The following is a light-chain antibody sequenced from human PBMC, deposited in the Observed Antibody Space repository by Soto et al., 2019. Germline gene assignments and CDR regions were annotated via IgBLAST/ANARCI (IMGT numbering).Light chain of an antibody. J-gene: IGLJ1*01. Sequence: QLVLTQSXSASXSLGSSVKLXCTLSSGHSSYIIAWHQQQPGKAPRYLMKLEGSGSYNKGSGVPDRFSGSSSGADRYLTISNLQFEDETDYYCETWDGNTRVFGTGTKLTVL. V-gene: IGLV4-60*02. CDR1: SGHSSYI. CDR3: ETWDGNTRV. CDR2: LEGSGSY.